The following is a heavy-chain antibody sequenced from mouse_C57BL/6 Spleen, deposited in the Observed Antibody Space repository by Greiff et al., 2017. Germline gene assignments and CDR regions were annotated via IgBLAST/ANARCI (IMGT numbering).Heavy chain of an antibody. Sequence: QVQLQLPGAELVRPGSSVKLSCKASGYTFTSYWMHWVKQRPIQGLEWIGNIYPSDSETHYNQKFKDKATLTVDKSSSTAYMQLSSRTSEDSAVYYCARGYDYAGDFDYWGQSTTLTVSS. CDR3: ARGYDYAGDFDY. J-gene: IGHJ2*01. D-gene: IGHD2-4*01. CDR2: IYPSDSET. V-gene: IGHV1-52*01. CDR1: GYTFTSYW.